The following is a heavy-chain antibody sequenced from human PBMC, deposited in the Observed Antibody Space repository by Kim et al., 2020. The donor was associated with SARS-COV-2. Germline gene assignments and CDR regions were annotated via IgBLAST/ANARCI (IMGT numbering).Heavy chain of an antibody. CDR3: AKDVGPGSGAIGY. CDR2: ISRDGGHI. CDR1: GFTFSDYA. V-gene: IGHV3-9*01. J-gene: IGHJ4*02. Sequence: GGSLRLSCATSGFTFSDYAMHWVRQDPEKGLEWVSGISRDGGHIEYADYVKGRFTISRDNAKNSLYLQMNSLRLEDTALYYCAKDVGPGSGAIGYWGQGDLVTVSS. D-gene: IGHD1-26*01.